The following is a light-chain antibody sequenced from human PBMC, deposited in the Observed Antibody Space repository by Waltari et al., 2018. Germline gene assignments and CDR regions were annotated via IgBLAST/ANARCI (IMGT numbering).Light chain of an antibody. V-gene: IGKV1-5*01. CDR3: QQYNSYSFVS. CDR1: QRIKNW. J-gene: IGKJ4*01. CDR2: DAS. Sequence: DIQMTQSPSTLSASVGDRVTTTCRASQRIKNWLAWYQQKPGKAPKLLIYDASSLESGVPSRFSGRGSETEFTLTISSLQPDDFATYYCQQYNSYSFVSFGGGTKVEVK.